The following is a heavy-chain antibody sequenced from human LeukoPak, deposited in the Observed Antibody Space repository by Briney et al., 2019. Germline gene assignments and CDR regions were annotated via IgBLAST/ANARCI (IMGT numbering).Heavy chain of an antibody. J-gene: IGHJ3*02. CDR1: GFTFSSYA. CDR3: AKGLDSSGYYYPDAFDI. D-gene: IGHD3-22*01. Sequence: GGSLRLSCAASGFTFSSYAMSWVRQAPGKGLEWVSTISGSGGSTYYADSVKGRFTISRDNSKNTLYLQMNSLRAEDPAVYYCAKGLDSSGYYYPDAFDIWGQGTMVTVSS. V-gene: IGHV3-23*01. CDR2: ISGSGGST.